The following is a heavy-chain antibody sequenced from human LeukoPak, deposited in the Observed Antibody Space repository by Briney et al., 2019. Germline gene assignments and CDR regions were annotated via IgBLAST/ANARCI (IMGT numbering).Heavy chain of an antibody. CDR1: GFSLSTSAVG. D-gene: IGHD3-22*01. J-gene: IGHJ5*02. V-gene: IGHV2-5*02. CDR3: AHATSVYDSSGYYMGWFDP. Sequence: ESGPTLVNPTQTLTLTCTFSGFSLSTSAVGVGWIRQPPGKALEWLALVHRDDDKRYSPSLKSRLTITKDTSRNQVVLTMTNMDPVDTATYYCAHATSVYDSSGYYMGWFDPWGQGTLVTVSS. CDR2: VHRDDDK.